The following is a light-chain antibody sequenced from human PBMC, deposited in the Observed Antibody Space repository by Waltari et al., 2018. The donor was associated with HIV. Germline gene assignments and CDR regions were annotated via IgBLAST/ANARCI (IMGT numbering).Light chain of an antibody. CDR1: SSNLENDN. J-gene: IGLJ1*01. Sequence: QPVLTQPPSASGTPGQRVTISCSGTSSNLENDNVYWYQQFPGAAPKLLIYKDTQRPSGVPDRFTGSKSGTSASLAIGGLRSEDEADYYCVGWDSRLRGYVFGTGTKVTVL. CDR3: VGWDSRLRGYV. V-gene: IGLV1-47*01. CDR2: KDT.